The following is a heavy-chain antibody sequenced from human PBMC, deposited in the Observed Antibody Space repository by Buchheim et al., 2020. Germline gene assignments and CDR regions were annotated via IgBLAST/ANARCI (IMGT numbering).Heavy chain of an antibody. CDR3: AKDQDTAMDHYYYYYGMDV. V-gene: IGHV3-30*18. D-gene: IGHD5-18*01. Sequence: VQLVESGGGLEQPGGSLRLSCAASGFTFSSYGMHWVRQAPGKGLEWVAVISYDGSNKYYADSVKGRFTISRDNSKNTLYLQMNSLRAEDTAVYYCAKDQDTAMDHYYYYYGMDVWGQGTT. J-gene: IGHJ6*02. CDR2: ISYDGSNK. CDR1: GFTFSSYG.